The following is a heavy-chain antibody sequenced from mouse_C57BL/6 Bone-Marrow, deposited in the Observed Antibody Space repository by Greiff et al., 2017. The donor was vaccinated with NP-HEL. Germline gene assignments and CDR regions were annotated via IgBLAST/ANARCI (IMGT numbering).Heavy chain of an antibody. CDR1: GYTFTSYG. D-gene: IGHD3-3*01. V-gene: IGHV1-58*01. CDR3: VRGGTFDY. CDR2: IYIGNGYT. Sequence: EVQGVESGAELVRPGSSVKMSCKTSGYTFTSYGINWVKQRPGQGLEWIGYIYIGNGYTEYNEKFKGKATLTSNTASSTAYMQLSSLTAEDSAIYFGVRGGTFDYWGQGTTLTVSS. J-gene: IGHJ2*01.